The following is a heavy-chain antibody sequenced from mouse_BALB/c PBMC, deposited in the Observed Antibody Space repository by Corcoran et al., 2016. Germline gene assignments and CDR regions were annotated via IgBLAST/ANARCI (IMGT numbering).Heavy chain of an antibody. CDR3: ATLYYPFDY. CDR1: GYSITSGYY. CDR2: ISYDGSN. J-gene: IGHJ2*01. V-gene: IGHV3-6*02. Sequence: DVQLQESGPGLVKPSQSLSLTCSVTGYSITSGYYWNWIRQFPGNKLEWMGYISYDGSNNYNPSLKNRISITRDTSKNQFFLKLKSVTTEDTATYYCATLYYPFDYWGQGTTLTVSS. D-gene: IGHD1-1*01.